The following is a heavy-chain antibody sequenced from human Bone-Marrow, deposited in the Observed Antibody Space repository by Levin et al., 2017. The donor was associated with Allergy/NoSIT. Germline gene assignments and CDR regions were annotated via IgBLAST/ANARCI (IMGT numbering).Heavy chain of an antibody. V-gene: IGHV3-64D*06. CDR2: ISSNGGST. J-gene: IGHJ3*02. Sequence: PGGSLRLSCSASGFTFSSYAMHWVRQAPGKGLEYVSAISSNGGSTYYADSVKGRFTISRDNSKNTLYLQMSSLRAEDTAVYYCVKQWSEVGSSWSPTNDAFDIWGQGTMVTVSS. D-gene: IGHD6-13*01. CDR3: VKQWSEVGSSWSPTNDAFDI. CDR1: GFTFSSYA.